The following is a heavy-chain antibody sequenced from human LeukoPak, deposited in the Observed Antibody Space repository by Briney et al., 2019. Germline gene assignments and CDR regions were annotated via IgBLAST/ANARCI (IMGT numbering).Heavy chain of an antibody. D-gene: IGHD3-10*01. CDR3: AREAQYYYGSGKYFDL. J-gene: IGHJ2*01. Sequence: GGSLRLSCAASEFTFNNYNMNWVRQAPGKGLEWVSYISSSSRTIYYADSVKGRFTISRDNAKNTLYLQMNSLRAEDTAVYYCAREAQYYYGSGKYFDLWGRGTLVTVSS. CDR1: EFTFNNYN. CDR2: ISSSSRTI. V-gene: IGHV3-48*04.